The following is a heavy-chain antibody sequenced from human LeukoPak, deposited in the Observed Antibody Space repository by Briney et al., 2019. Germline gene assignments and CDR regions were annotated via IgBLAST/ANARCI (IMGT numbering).Heavy chain of an antibody. Sequence: PGGSLRLSCAASGFTFSSYELNWVRQAPGKGLEWVSYISDTGSTIYYADSVKGRFTISRDNSKNTLYLQMNSLRAEDTAVYYCARDSAHGSYYEGAYWGQGTLVTVSS. D-gene: IGHD1-26*01. CDR3: ARDSAHGSYYEGAY. CDR1: GFTFSSYE. CDR2: ISDTGSTI. J-gene: IGHJ4*02. V-gene: IGHV3-48*03.